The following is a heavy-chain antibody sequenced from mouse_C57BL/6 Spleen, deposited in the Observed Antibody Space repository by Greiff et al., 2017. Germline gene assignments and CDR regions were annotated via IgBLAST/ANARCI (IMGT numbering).Heavy chain of an antibody. J-gene: IGHJ2*01. V-gene: IGHV1-80*01. CDR1: GYAFSSYW. Sequence: VQRVESGAELVKPGASVKISCKASGYAFSSYWMNWVKQRPGKGLEWIGQIYPGDGDTNYNGKFKGKATLTADKSSSTAYMQLSSLTSEDSAVYFCARSSGYGYFDYWGQGTTLTVSS. CDR2: IYPGDGDT. CDR3: ARSSGYGYFDY. D-gene: IGHD3-2*02.